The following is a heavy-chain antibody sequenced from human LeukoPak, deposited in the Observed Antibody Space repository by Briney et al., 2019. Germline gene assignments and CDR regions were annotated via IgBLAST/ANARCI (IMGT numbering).Heavy chain of an antibody. Sequence: PGGSLRLSCVASGFPFSSYWMTWVRQAPGKGLEWVANIKQDGSEKNYVDSVKGRFTISRDNAKNSLYLQMNSLRAEDTAVYYCARLRYSDYWGQGTLVTVSS. V-gene: IGHV3-7*03. CDR3: ARLRYSDY. J-gene: IGHJ4*02. D-gene: IGHD2-21*01. CDR2: IKQDGSEK. CDR1: GFPFSSYW.